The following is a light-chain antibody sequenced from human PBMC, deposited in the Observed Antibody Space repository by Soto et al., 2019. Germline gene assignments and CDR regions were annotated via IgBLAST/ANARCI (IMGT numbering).Light chain of an antibody. CDR3: QSYDRSRSGWV. V-gene: IGLV1-40*01. J-gene: IGLJ3*02. CDR1: SSNIGADFG. Sequence: QSVLTQPPSVSGAPGQTITISCTGSSSNIGADFGVHWYQQLPGAAPKLVIFVNTNRPSGVPDRFSGSKSGTSASLAITGLQAEDEADYSCQSYDRSRSGWVFGTGTQVTVL. CDR2: VNT.